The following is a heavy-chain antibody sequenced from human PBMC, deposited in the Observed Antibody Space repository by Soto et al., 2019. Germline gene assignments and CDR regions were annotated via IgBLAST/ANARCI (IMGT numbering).Heavy chain of an antibody. Sequence: QITLKESGPPLVKPTQTLTLTCTCSGFSVTTSGVGVGWIRQPPGKALEWRALTYWDDDKRYSPPLKSRLTITKDTSKNQVVHTMTNMDPVDTATYYWARRIAAAAFDYWGQGTLVTVSS. J-gene: IGHJ4*02. CDR1: GFSVTTSGVG. V-gene: IGHV2-5*02. D-gene: IGHD6-13*01. CDR2: TYWDDDK. CDR3: ARRIAAAAFDY.